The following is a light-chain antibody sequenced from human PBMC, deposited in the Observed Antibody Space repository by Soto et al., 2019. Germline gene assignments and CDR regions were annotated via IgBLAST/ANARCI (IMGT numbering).Light chain of an antibody. J-gene: IGKJ1*01. Sequence: DYQMTLYPPSLSASVGDRVTITCRASQSITTYLHWYQQKPGKAPNLLIYAASNLQSGVPSRFSGSGSGTNFILTIISLQPDDFGTYYCEHSVRWWTFGLGTKVDIK. V-gene: IGKV1-39*01. CDR1: QSITTY. CDR2: AAS. CDR3: EHSVRWWT.